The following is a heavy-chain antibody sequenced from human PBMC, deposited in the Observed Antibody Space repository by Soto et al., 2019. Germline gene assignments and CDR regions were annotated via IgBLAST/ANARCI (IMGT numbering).Heavy chain of an antibody. V-gene: IGHV3-74*01. CDR1: GFTFSGYW. CDR3: ARVSDFAN. CDR2: INSVSSTT. Sequence: GGSLRLSCAVSGFTFSGYWMHWVRQAPGKGPVWVSHINSVSSTTCYADSVKGRFTISRDNARNSLYLQMNSLREEDTAVYYCARVSDFANWGQGTLVTVSS. J-gene: IGHJ4*02. D-gene: IGHD3-10*01.